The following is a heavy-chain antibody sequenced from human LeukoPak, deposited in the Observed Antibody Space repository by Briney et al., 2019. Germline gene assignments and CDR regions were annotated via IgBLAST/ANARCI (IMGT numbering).Heavy chain of an antibody. Sequence: PGGSLRLSCAASGFTFTSYAMTWVRQAPGKGLEWVSAISRSGNYTYYADSVRGRFTISRDNSKNTLYLQLSSLRAEDTAVYYCARLPTSAGDHVYMDYWGQGTLVTVSS. CDR2: ISRSGNYT. CDR1: GFTFTSYA. J-gene: IGHJ4*02. CDR3: ARLPTSAGDHVYMDY. D-gene: IGHD3-16*01. V-gene: IGHV3-23*05.